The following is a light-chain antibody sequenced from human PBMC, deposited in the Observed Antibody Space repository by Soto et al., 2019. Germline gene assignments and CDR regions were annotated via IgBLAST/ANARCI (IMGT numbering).Light chain of an antibody. V-gene: IGKV1-5*01. CDR2: DAS. CDR1: QSISSW. CDR3: QQYNSYPWT. Sequence: DIQMTQSPSTLSASVVDRVTITCLASQSISSWLAWYQQKPGKAPKLLIYDASSLESGVPSRFSGSGSGTEFTLTISSLQPDDFATYYCQQYNSYPWTFGQGTKVDNK. J-gene: IGKJ1*01.